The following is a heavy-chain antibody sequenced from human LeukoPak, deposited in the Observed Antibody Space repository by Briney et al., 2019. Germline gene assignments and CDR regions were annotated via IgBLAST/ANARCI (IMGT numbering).Heavy chain of an antibody. Sequence: SETLSLTCTVSGGSIRSSYYYWGWIRQPPGKGLEWIGSIYDSGSTYYNPSLKSRVTISVDTSKNQFSLKLSSVTAADTAVYYCARAPLVDTAMVAYYFDYWGQGTLVTVSS. J-gene: IGHJ4*02. CDR1: GGSIRSSYYY. V-gene: IGHV4-39*07. CDR2: IYDSGST. CDR3: ARAPLVDTAMVAYYFDY. D-gene: IGHD5-18*01.